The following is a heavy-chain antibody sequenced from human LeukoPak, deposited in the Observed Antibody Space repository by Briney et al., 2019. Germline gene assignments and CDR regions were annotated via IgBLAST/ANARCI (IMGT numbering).Heavy chain of an antibody. CDR3: AQGSGHYGNYFDY. CDR2: ISSSSSYI. D-gene: IGHD3-22*01. V-gene: IGHV3-21*01. Sequence: KTGGSLRLSCAASGFTFSTYYMNWVRQAPGKGLEWVSSISSSSSYIYYADSVKGRFTISRDNAKNSLYLQMNSLRAEDTAVYYCAQGSGHYGNYFDYWGQGTLVTVSS. J-gene: IGHJ4*02. CDR1: GFTFSTYY.